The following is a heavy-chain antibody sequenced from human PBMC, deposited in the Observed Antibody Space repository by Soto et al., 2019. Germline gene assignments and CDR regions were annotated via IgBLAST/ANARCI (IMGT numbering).Heavy chain of an antibody. D-gene: IGHD6-13*01. CDR3: AREPVIAAAGYYYYGMDV. Sequence: GGSLRLSCAASGFTFSSYAMHWVRQAPGKGLEWVAVISYDGSNKYYADSVKGRFTISRDNSKNTLYLQMNSLRAEDTAVYYCAREPVIAAAGYYYYGMDVWGQGTTVTVSS. CDR1: GFTFSSYA. V-gene: IGHV3-30-3*01. J-gene: IGHJ6*02. CDR2: ISYDGSNK.